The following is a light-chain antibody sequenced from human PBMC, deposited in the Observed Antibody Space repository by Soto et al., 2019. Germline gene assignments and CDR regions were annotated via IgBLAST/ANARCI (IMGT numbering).Light chain of an antibody. V-gene: IGKV1-5*01. J-gene: IGKJ1*01. CDR3: QQYNSYWT. CDR2: DAS. CDR1: QSIRSW. Sequence: DIRMTQSPSTLSASIGDRVTITCRASQSIRSWLAWYQQKPGRAPKLLIYDASSLESGVPSRFSGSGSGTEFTLTISSLQPDDFAIYYCQQYNSYWTFGQGTKVEIK.